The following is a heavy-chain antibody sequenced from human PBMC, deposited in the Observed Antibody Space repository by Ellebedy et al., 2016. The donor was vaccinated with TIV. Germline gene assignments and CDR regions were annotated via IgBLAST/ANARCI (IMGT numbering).Heavy chain of an antibody. CDR2: ISGYNGHT. D-gene: IGHD3-9*01. Sequence: ASVKVSCKTSGYTFTSYGISWVRQAPGQGLEWMGWISGYNGHTNYAQKVQGRVTMITDTSTNTAYMELRSLRPDDTAVYYCARDRSNVLTGTELDFWGQGTVVTVSS. CDR3: ARDRSNVLTGTELDF. V-gene: IGHV1-18*04. CDR1: GYTFTSYG. J-gene: IGHJ4*02.